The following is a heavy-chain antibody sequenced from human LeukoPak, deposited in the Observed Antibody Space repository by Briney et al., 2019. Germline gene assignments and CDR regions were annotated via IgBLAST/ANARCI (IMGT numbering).Heavy chain of an antibody. CDR2: ISYDGSNK. D-gene: IGHD6-13*01. CDR3: ARDTYNSSWYNLDY. J-gene: IGHJ4*02. V-gene: IGHV3-30-3*01. CDR1: GFTFSSYA. Sequence: PGRSLRLSCAASGFTFSSYAMHWVRQAPGKGLEWVAVISYDGSNKYYADSVKGRFTISRDNSKNTLYLQMNSLRAEDTAVYYCARDTYNSSWYNLDYWGQGTLVTVSS.